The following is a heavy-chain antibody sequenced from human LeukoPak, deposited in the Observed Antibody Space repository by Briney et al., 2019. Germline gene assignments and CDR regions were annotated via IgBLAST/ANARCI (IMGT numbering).Heavy chain of an antibody. CDR2: IYYSGST. D-gene: IGHD7-27*01. CDR3: ARDAAPGARTRYWYFDL. V-gene: IGHV4-31*03. J-gene: IGHJ2*01. CDR1: GGSISSGGYY. Sequence: PSETLSLTCTVSGGSISSGGYYWSWIRQHPGKGLEWIGYIYYSGSTYYNPSLKSRVTISVDTSKNQFSLKLSSVTAADTAVYYCARDAAPGARTRYWYFDLWGRGTLVTVSS.